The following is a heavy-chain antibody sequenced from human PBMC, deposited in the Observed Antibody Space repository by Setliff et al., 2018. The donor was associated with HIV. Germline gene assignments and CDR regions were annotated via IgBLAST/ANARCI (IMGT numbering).Heavy chain of an antibody. CDR3: ARGKGVRGVIITGGLDV. CDR1: GTTFNNYD. J-gene: IGHJ6*04. D-gene: IGHD3-10*01. Sequence: ASVKVSCKSSGTTFNNYDIIWLRQATGQGLEWLGWMNLNSDVAGYAPGFHDRLTMTRSTSMDTTNLELRSLRSEDTAVYYCARGKGVRGVIITGGLDVWGKGTTVTVSS. CDR2: MNLNSDVA. V-gene: IGHV1-8*01.